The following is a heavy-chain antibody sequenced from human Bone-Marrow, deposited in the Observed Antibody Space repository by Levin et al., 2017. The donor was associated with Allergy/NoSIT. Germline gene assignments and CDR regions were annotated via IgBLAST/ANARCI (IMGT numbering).Heavy chain of an antibody. J-gene: IGHJ2*01. CDR1: GFALSDHY. CDR2: SRIRAKSYST. D-gene: IGHD3-22*01. Sequence: PGGSLRLSCAPSGFALSDHYMDWVRQAPGKGLEWIGRSRIRAKSYSTEYAASVKGRFIISRDDSKNSLYLQMNSLRSEDTAVYYCARDGAPGSTSYSAFDVWGRGTLVTVSS. V-gene: IGHV3-72*01. CDR3: ARDGAPGSTSYSAFDV.